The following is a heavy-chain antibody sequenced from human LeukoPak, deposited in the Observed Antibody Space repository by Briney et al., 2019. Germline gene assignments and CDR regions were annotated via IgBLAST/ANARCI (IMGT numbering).Heavy chain of an antibody. CDR3: ARDGSWFGELLWMQQIDY. CDR2: INPNSGGT. CDR1: GYTFTGCY. D-gene: IGHD3-10*01. V-gene: IGHV1-2*02. Sequence: ASVKVSCKASGYTFTGCYMHWVRQAPGQGLEWMGWINPNSGGTNYAQKFQGRVTMTRDTSISTAYMELSGLRSDDTAVYYCARDGSWFGELLWMQQIDYWGQGTLVTVSS. J-gene: IGHJ4*02.